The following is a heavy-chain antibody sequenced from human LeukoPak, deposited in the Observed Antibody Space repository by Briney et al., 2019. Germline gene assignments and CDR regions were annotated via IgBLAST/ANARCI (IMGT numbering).Heavy chain of an antibody. V-gene: IGHV4-39*01. J-gene: IGHJ4*02. CDR1: GGTISSSSYC. Sequence: KPSETLSLTCTVSGGTISSSSYCWGWIRQSPGKGLEWIGSIYYSGTTYYNPSLKSRVTISVDTSKSQFSLRLTSVTAADTAVYYCARHVRFLEWLSSYYFDYWGQGTLVTVSS. CDR2: IYYSGTT. CDR3: ARHVRFLEWLSSYYFDY. D-gene: IGHD3-3*01.